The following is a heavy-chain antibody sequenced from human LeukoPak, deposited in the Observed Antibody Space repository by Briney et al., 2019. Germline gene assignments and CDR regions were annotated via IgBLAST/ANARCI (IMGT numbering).Heavy chain of an antibody. J-gene: IGHJ4*02. CDR3: APLSYCSSTSCSDY. CDR1: GFTFSSYG. V-gene: IGHV3-30*03. CDR2: ISYDGSNK. Sequence: PGRSLRLSCAASGFTFSSYGMHWVRQAPGKGLEWVAVISYDGSNKYYADSVKGRFTISRDNSKNTPYLQMNSLRAEDTAVYYCAPLSYCSSTSCSDYWGQGTLVTVSS. D-gene: IGHD2-2*01.